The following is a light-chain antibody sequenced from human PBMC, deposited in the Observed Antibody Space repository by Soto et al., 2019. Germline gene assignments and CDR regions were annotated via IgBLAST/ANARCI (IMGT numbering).Light chain of an antibody. Sequence: EIVLTQSPGTLSLSPGERATLSCRASQSVSSSYLAWYQQKPGQAPRLLIYGASSRATGIPDRFSGSGSGTDFTFTISRLEPEDFAVYYCHQYGSSPLTFGGGTKVEIK. CDR1: QSVSSSY. V-gene: IGKV3-20*01. CDR3: HQYGSSPLT. CDR2: GAS. J-gene: IGKJ4*01.